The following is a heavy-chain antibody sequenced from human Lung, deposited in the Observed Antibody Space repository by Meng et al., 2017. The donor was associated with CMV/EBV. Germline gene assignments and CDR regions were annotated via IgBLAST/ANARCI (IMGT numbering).Heavy chain of an antibody. Sequence: QVLLVQSAAELQKPGASGKVSCKASGYTFGIFGITWVRQAPGQGLEWVGWISAENGNTNYAQKFQGRVTLTTDTSTKTAYMDLRGLRSDDSAVYYCARAGAAVTTHFDFWGRGTLVTVSS. CDR2: ISAENGNT. CDR1: GYTFGIFG. D-gene: IGHD4-17*01. V-gene: IGHV1-18*01. CDR3: ARAGAAVTTHFDF. J-gene: IGHJ4*02.